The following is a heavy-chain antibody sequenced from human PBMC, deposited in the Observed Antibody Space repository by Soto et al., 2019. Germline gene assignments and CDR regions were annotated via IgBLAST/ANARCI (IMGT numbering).Heavy chain of an antibody. Sequence: GGSLRLSCSASGFTFSNFAMTWVRQAPGKGLEWVSSLSGVSDATNYADSVKGRFTISRDNAKNSLYLQMTSLRAEDTAVYYCARPARECSSPGCANWGQGTLVTVSS. CDR3: ARPARECSSPGCAN. J-gene: IGHJ4*02. CDR2: LSGVSDAT. D-gene: IGHD2-2*01. V-gene: IGHV3-21*01. CDR1: GFTFSNFA.